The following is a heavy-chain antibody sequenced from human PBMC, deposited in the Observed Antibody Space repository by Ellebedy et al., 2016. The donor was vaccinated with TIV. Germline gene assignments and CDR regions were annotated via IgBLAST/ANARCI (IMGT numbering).Heavy chain of an antibody. J-gene: IGHJ3*02. CDR2: TYYRSKWYN. Sequence: QTLSLTCASPGDSVSSNGVAWHWLRQSPARGLEWQGRTYYRSKWYNDYEVSVKSRITINPDTSKNQFSLQLNSLTPEDEALYYCVRGSRGAFDIWGQGTMVTVSS. V-gene: IGHV6-1*01. CDR3: VRGSRGAFDI. CDR1: GDSVSSNGVA.